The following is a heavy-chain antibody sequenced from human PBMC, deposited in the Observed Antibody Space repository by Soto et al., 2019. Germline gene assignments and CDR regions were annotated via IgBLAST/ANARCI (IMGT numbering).Heavy chain of an antibody. V-gene: IGHV5-51*01. Sequence: GESLKISCKTSGYSFTTYWIGWVRQMPGKGLEWMGITHPGDSDTAYSPSFQGQVTISADKSISTAYLQWNSLKASDTAIYYCARVLLWFGELKDVLYWFDPWGQGTLVTVSS. CDR3: ARVLLWFGELKDVLYWFDP. CDR1: GYSFTTYW. D-gene: IGHD3-10*01. CDR2: THPGDSDT. J-gene: IGHJ5*02.